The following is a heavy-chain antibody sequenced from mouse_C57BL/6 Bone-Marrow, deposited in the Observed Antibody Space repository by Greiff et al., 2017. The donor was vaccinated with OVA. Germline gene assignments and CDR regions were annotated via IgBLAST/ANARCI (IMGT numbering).Heavy chain of an antibody. CDR2: IYPGSGNT. J-gene: IGHJ1*03. CDR1: GYTFTDYY. CDR3: ARWGVDWYFDV. V-gene: IGHV1-76*01. Sequence: VQLQQSGAELVRPGASMKLSCKASGYTFTDYYINWVKQRPGQGLEWIARIYPGSGNTYYNEKFKGKATLTAEKSSSTAYMQLSSLTSEDSAVYFCARWGVDWYFDVWGTGTTVTVSS. D-gene: IGHD1-1*01.